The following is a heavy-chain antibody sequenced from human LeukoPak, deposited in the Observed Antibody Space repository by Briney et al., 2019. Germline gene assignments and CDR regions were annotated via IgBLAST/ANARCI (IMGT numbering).Heavy chain of an antibody. CDR2: MNPV. Sequence: GGSLRLSCTASGFTFSNYAMTWVRQAPGKGLEWVSSMNPVYYADSVKGRFTISRDDSKNTLFLQMNSLRAEDTAIYYCAKVMTTVTPFDYWGQGTLVTVSS. CDR3: AKVMTTVTPFDY. D-gene: IGHD4-11*01. CDR1: GFTFSNYA. J-gene: IGHJ4*02. V-gene: IGHV3-23*05.